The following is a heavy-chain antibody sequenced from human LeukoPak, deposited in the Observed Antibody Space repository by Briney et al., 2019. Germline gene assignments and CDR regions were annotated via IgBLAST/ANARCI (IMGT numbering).Heavy chain of an antibody. V-gene: IGHV4-59*01. CDR2: IYYSGST. CDR3: SRRAITMVRGESYFDY. J-gene: IGHJ4*02. CDR1: GGSISSYY. D-gene: IGHD3-10*01. Sequence: SETLSLTCTVSGGSISSYYWSWIRQPPGKGLEWIGYIYYSGSTNYNPSLKSRVTISVDTSKNQFSLKLSSVTAADTAVYYCSRRAITMVRGESYFDYWGQGTLVTVSS.